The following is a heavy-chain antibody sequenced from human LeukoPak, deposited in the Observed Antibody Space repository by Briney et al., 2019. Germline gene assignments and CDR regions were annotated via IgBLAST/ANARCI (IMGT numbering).Heavy chain of an antibody. V-gene: IGHV1-69*05. CDR3: ARVSRSPNDFWSGYPDY. J-gene: IGHJ4*02. Sequence: ASVKVSCKASGGTFSSYAISWVRQAPGQGLEWMGGIIPIFGTANYAQKFQGGVTITTDESTSTAYMELSSLRSEDTAVYYCARVSRSPNDFWSGYPDYWGQGTLVTVSS. CDR1: GGTFSSYA. CDR2: IIPIFGTA. D-gene: IGHD3-3*01.